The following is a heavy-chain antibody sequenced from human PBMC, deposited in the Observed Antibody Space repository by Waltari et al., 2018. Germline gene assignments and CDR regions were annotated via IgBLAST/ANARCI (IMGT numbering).Heavy chain of an antibody. CDR3: ARVAPAWWSGYYFDY. D-gene: IGHD3-3*01. V-gene: IGHV1-69*01. CDR1: GGPFSSYA. J-gene: IGHJ4*02. Sequence: QVQLVQSGAEVKKPGSSVKVSCKASGGPFSSYAISWVRQAPGQGLEWRGGIIPIFGTANDEKKFTGRVTITADEATSTAYMELSSLRSEDTAVYYCARVAPAWWSGYYFDYWGQGTLVTVSS. CDR2: IIPIFGTA.